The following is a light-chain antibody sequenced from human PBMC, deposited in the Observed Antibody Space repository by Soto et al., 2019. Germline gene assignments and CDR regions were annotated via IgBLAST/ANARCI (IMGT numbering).Light chain of an antibody. V-gene: IGLV2-14*03. CDR3: SSYTSSSTLSTYV. Sequence: QSALTQPASVSVSPGQSITISCTGTSSDVGGYNYVSWYQHHPGKAPKLMIYDVSNRPSGVSNRFSGYKSGNTAYLIISGLQAEDEADYYCSSYTSSSTLSTYVFGTGTKLTVL. CDR1: SSDVGGYNY. CDR2: DVS. J-gene: IGLJ1*01.